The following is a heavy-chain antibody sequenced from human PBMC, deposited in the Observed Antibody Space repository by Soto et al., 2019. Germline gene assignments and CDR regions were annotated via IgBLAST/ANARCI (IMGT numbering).Heavy chain of an antibody. CDR3: ARTHYGDPDY. CDR1: GGSISSYY. CDR2: IYYSGST. J-gene: IGHJ4*02. D-gene: IGHD4-17*01. V-gene: IGHV4-59*01. Sequence: SETLSLTCTVSGGSISSYYWSWIRQPPGKGLEWIGYIYYSGSTNYNPSLKSRVTISVDTSKNQFSLKLSSVTAADTAVYYCARTHYGDPDYWGQGTLVTVSS.